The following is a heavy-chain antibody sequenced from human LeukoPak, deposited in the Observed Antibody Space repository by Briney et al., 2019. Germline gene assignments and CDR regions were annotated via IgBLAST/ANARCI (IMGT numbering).Heavy chain of an antibody. CDR1: GFTFSSYA. V-gene: IGHV4-38-2*01. CDR3: ARSSPGSSWTF. CDR2: IYNTETT. D-gene: IGHD6-13*01. J-gene: IGHJ4*02. Sequence: GSLRLSCAASGFTFSSYAMSWVRQPPGKGLEWIGTIYNTETTYYNPSLKSRVTISVDTSKNQFSLKVSSVTAADTAVYYCARSSPGSSWTFWGQGTLVTVSS.